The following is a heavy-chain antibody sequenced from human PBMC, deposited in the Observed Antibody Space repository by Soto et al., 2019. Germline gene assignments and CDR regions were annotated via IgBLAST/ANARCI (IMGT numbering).Heavy chain of an antibody. V-gene: IGHV3-23*01. CDR2: IRGSGDNT. J-gene: IGHJ4*02. CDR3: AKSPTMIRGLIFDY. CDR1: GFTFSSYS. D-gene: IGHD3-10*01. Sequence: EVQLLESGGGLVQPGGSLRLSCAASGFTFSSYSLSWVRQAPGKGLDWVSAIRGSGDNTYYADSVKGRFTISRDNTTNTLYLQMNSLRASDTAVYYCAKSPTMIRGLIFDYWGQGALVTVSS.